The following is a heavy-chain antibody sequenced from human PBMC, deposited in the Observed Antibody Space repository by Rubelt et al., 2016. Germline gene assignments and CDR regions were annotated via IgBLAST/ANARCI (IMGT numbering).Heavy chain of an antibody. CDR3: ARGMSIAVAGTPYYYYGMDV. V-gene: IGHV4-59*01. Sequence: QLQLQESGPGLLKPSETLSLTCAVYGGSFSGYYWSWIRQPPGKGLEWIGYIYYSGSTNYNPSLKIRVTISVDTSKNQFSLKLSSVTAADTAVYYCARGMSIAVAGTPYYYYGMDVWGQGTTVTVSS. CDR1: GGSFSGYY. J-gene: IGHJ6*02. CDR2: IYYSGST. D-gene: IGHD6-19*01.